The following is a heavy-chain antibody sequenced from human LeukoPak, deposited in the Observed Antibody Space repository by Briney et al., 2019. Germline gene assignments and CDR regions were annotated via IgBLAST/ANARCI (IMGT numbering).Heavy chain of an antibody. Sequence: GGSLRLSCAASGFTFSSYAMHWVRQAPGKGLEWVAVISYDGSNKYYADSVKGRFTISRDNSKNTLYLQMNSLRAEDTAVYYCARDPSYYDTLDYWGQGTLVTVSS. CDR2: ISYDGSNK. CDR3: ARDPSYYDTLDY. J-gene: IGHJ4*02. V-gene: IGHV3-30-3*01. CDR1: GFTFSSYA. D-gene: IGHD3-9*01.